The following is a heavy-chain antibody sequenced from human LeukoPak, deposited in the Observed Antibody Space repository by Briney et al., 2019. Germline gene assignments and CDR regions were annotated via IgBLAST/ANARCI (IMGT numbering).Heavy chain of an antibody. V-gene: IGHV4-59*01. D-gene: IGHD3-10*01. Sequence: SETLSLTCTVSGGSLSNYYWSWIRQPPGKGLEWIGYIYYSGSTNYNPSLKSRVTISVDTSKNQFSLKLSSVTAADTAVYYCARGRGVRGGNFDYWGQGTLVTVSS. CDR3: ARGRGVRGGNFDY. CDR2: IYYSGST. J-gene: IGHJ4*02. CDR1: GGSLSNYY.